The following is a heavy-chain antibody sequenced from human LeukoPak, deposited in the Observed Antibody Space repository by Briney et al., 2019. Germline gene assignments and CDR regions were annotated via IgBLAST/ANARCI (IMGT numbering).Heavy chain of an antibody. D-gene: IGHD2-2*02. CDR2: IIPIFGTA. CDR3: ARGEGCSSTSCYIRLDY. Sequence: ASVKVSCKASGGTFSSYAISWVRQAPGQGLEWMGGIIPIFGTANYAQKFQGRVTITTDESTSTAYMELSSLRSEDTAVYYCARGEGCSSTSCYIRLDYWGQGTLVTVSS. J-gene: IGHJ4*02. CDR1: GGTFSSYA. V-gene: IGHV1-69*05.